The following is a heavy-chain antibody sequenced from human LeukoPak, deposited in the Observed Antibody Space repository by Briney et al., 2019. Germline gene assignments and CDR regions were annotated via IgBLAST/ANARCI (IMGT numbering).Heavy chain of an antibody. J-gene: IGHJ5*02. CDR2: ISYDGSNK. CDR3: ARDQVGWAVARRNWFDP. CDR1: GFTFSSYG. D-gene: IGHD6-19*01. Sequence: GGSLRLSCAASGFTFSSYGMHWVRQAPGKGLEWVAVISYDGSNKYYADSVKGRFTISRDNSKNTLYLQMNSLRAEDTAVYYCARDQVGWAVARRNWFDPWGQGTLVTVSS. V-gene: IGHV3-30*03.